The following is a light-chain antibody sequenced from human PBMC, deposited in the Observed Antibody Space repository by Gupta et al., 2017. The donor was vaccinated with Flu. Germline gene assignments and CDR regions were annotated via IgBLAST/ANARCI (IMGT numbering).Light chain of an antibody. Sequence: VTITCRASQGIRNDLTWYQQQPGKAPKRLIYSASTLQSGVPSRFSGSGSGIEFTLTITSLQPEDFATYYCLQHKNYPWTFGQGTRVDIK. CDR1: QGIRND. CDR2: SAS. J-gene: IGKJ1*01. V-gene: IGKV1-17*01. CDR3: LQHKNYPWT.